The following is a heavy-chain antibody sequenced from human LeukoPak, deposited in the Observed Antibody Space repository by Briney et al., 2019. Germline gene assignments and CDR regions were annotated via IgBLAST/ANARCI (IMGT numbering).Heavy chain of an antibody. V-gene: IGHV4-59*08. CDR1: GGSMSDFC. Sequence: PSETLSLTCTVSGGSMSDFCWTWIRQPPGKGPEWIGGFYYSRSTSGSSYYNPALKSRVTISVDTSKTQFSLKLSSVTAADTAVYFCARHTSDGDFAFDLWGQGTMVTVSS. CDR3: ARHTSDGDFAFDL. CDR2: FYYSRST. D-gene: IGHD4-17*01. J-gene: IGHJ3*01.